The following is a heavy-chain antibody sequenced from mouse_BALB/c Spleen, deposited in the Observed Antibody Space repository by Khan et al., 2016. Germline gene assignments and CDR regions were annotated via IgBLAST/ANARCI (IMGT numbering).Heavy chain of an antibody. D-gene: IGHD1-1*01. J-gene: IGHJ3*01. CDR1: GYTFTNYG. CDR3: AEDYYGSNWFAY. CDR2: INTNTGEP. Sequence: QIQLVQSGPELKKPGETVKISCKASGYTFTNYGMNWVKQAPGKGLKWMGWINTNTGEPTYAEEFKGRFAFSLETSASTAYLQINNLKNEDTARYSCAEDYYGSNWFAYWGQGTLVTVSA. V-gene: IGHV9-3*02.